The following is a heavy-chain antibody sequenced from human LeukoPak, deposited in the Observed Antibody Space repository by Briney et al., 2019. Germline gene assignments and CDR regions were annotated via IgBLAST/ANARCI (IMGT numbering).Heavy chain of an antibody. Sequence: PSETLSLTCTVSGGSISSYYWSWIRQPAGKGLEWIGRIYTSGSTNYNPSLKSRVTMSADTSKNQFSLKLSSVTAADTAVYYCARATLYQQLGPLDAFDIWGQGTMVTVSS. CDR3: ARATLYQQLGPLDAFDI. D-gene: IGHD6-13*01. CDR1: GGSISSYY. J-gene: IGHJ3*02. CDR2: IYTSGST. V-gene: IGHV4-4*07.